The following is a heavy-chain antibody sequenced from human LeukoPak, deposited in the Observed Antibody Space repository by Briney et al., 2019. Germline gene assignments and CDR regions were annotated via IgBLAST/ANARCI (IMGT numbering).Heavy chain of an antibody. CDR1: GFTFSSYA. J-gene: IGHJ4*02. CDR2: ISGSGGRT. D-gene: IGHD1-26*01. CDR3: AKDWDSRILLDY. V-gene: IGHV3-23*01. Sequence: GGSLRLSCAASGFTFSSYAMIWVRQAPGKGLEWVSAISGSGGRTYYADSVKGRFTISRDNSKNTLYLQMNSLRDENTAVYYCAKDWDSRILLDYWGLGTLVTVSS.